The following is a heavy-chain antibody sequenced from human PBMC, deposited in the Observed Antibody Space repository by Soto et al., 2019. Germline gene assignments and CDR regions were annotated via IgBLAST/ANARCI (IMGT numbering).Heavy chain of an antibody. CDR1: GGSVSSGSYY. V-gene: IGHV4-61*01. Sequence: PSETLSLTCTVSGGSVSSGSYYWSWIRQPPGKGLEWIGYIYYSGSTNYNPSLKSRVTISVDTSKNQFSLKLSSVTAADTAVYYCARGGDIVVVPAALGDYYYYYGMDVWGQGTTVTVS. J-gene: IGHJ6*02. CDR3: ARGGDIVVVPAALGDYYYYYGMDV. CDR2: IYYSGST. D-gene: IGHD2-2*01.